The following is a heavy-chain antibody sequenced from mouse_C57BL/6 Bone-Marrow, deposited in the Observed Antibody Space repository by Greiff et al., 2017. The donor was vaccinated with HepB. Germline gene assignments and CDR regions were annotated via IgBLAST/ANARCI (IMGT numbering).Heavy chain of an antibody. CDR1: GFTFSSYA. CDR2: ISDGGSYT. V-gene: IGHV5-4*01. J-gene: IGHJ4*01. D-gene: IGHD1-1*01. CDR3: ARDLLATGCAMDY. Sequence: VQLKESGGGLVKPGGSLKLSCAASGFTFSSYAMSWVRQTPEKRLEWVATISDGGSYTYYPDNVKGRFTISRDNAKNNLYLQMSHLKSEDTAMYYCARDLLATGCAMDYWGQGTSVTVSS.